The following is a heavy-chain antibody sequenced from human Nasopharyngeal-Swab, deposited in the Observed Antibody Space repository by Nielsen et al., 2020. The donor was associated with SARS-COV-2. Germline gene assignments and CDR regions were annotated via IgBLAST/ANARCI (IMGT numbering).Heavy chain of an antibody. CDR1: GFSFGSYG. V-gene: IGHV3-33*05. D-gene: IGHD6-19*01. CDR2: ISYDGSDK. CDR3: AKSTYSSGWYGRYDY. J-gene: IGHJ4*02. Sequence: LSLTCAASGFSFGSYGMHWVRQAPGKGLEWVAVISYDGSDKYYADSVKGRFTISRDNSKNTLYLQMNSLRAEDTAVYYCAKSTYSSGWYGRYDYWGQGTLVTVSS.